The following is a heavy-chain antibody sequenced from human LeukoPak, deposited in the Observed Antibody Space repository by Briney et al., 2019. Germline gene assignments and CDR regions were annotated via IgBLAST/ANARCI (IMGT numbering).Heavy chain of an antibody. CDR1: GFTFSSYS. V-gene: IGHV3-21*01. Sequence: PGGSLRLSCAASGFTFSSYSMNWVRQAPGKGLEWVSSISSSSYIYYADSVKGRFTISRDNAKNSLYLQMNSLRAEDTAVYYYARDRAAYYDSSGYPYWGQGTLVTVSS. CDR3: ARDRAAYYDSSGYPY. CDR2: ISSSSYI. D-gene: IGHD3-22*01. J-gene: IGHJ4*02.